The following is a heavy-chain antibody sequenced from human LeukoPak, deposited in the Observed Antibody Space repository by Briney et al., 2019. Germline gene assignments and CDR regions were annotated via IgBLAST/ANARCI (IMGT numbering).Heavy chain of an antibody. Sequence: GGSLRLSCAASGFTFSSYAMSWVRQAPGKGLEWVSAIRGSGGSTYYADSVKGRFTISRDNSKNTLYLQMNSLRAEDTAVYYCARAKFDSSRYYYRGFDIWGQGTMVTVSS. J-gene: IGHJ3*02. CDR3: ARAKFDSSRYYYRGFDI. CDR2: IRGSGGST. D-gene: IGHD3-22*01. V-gene: IGHV3-23*01. CDR1: GFTFSSYA.